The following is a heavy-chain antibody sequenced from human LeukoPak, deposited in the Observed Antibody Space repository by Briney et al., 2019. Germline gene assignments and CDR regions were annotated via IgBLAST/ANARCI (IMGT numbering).Heavy chain of an antibody. CDR2: IYFSGST. CDR1: GGSVSSSSYY. J-gene: IGHJ2*01. Sequence: PPETLSLTCTVSGGSVSSSSYYWSWIRQPPGKGLEWIGYIYFSGSTDFNPSLKSRVTISVDTSKNQFSLKLTSLTAADTAVYYCARSLYRDGSICYFELWGRGTLVTVSS. CDR3: ARSLYRDGSICYFEL. V-gene: IGHV4-61*01. D-gene: IGHD5-24*01.